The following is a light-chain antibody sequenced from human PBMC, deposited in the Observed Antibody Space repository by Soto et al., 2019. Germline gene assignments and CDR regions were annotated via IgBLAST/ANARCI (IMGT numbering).Light chain of an antibody. CDR1: QSVSSN. J-gene: IGKJ2*01. Sequence: EIVMTQSPATLCVSPGETATLSCRASQSVSSNLAWYQQKPGQAPRLLIYGASTRATGIPARFSGSGSGTEFTLTISSLQSEDFAVYYCQQYNNWYTFGQGTKLEIK. CDR3: QQYNNWYT. CDR2: GAS. V-gene: IGKV3-15*01.